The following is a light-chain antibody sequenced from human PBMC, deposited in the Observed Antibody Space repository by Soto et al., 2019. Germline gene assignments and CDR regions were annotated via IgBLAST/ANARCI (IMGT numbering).Light chain of an antibody. J-gene: IGLJ1*01. CDR1: NSDVGGYTY. Sequence: QSVLTQPASVSGSPGQSITISCAGTNSDVGGYTYVSWYQQHPGKAPKLMIYDVSNRPSGVSNRFSGSKSGNTASLTISGLQAEDEANYYCTSYTSSSTPYVFGGGTKVPVL. CDR2: DVS. V-gene: IGLV2-14*01. CDR3: TSYTSSSTPYV.